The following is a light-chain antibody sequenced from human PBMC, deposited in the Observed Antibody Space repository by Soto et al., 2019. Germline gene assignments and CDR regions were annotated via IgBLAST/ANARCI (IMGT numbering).Light chain of an antibody. J-gene: IGKJ4*01. CDR2: GAS. CDR1: QSVSSSY. V-gene: IGKV3-20*01. Sequence: EIVLTQSPAIVSLSPGERATLSCRASQSVSSSYLVWYQQKPGQAPRLLLYGASSGATGIPDRFSGSGSGTDFTLTIKRLECEEFAMYYCQYYGSLFGGGTKVEIK. CDR3: QYYGSL.